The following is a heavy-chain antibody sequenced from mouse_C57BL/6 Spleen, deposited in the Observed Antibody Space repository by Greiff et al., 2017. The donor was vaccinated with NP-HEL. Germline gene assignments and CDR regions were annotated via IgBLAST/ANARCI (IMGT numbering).Heavy chain of an antibody. D-gene: IGHD3-2*02. Sequence: QVQLKESGPGLVQPSQSLSITCTASGFSLTSYGVHWVRQSPGKGLEWLGVIWRGGSTDYNAAFMSRLSITKDNSKSQVFFKMNSLQADDTAIYDWAKEDSSGTGFAYWGQGTLVTVSA. CDR2: IWRGGST. CDR1: GFSLTSYG. V-gene: IGHV2-5*01. CDR3: AKEDSSGTGFAY. J-gene: IGHJ3*01.